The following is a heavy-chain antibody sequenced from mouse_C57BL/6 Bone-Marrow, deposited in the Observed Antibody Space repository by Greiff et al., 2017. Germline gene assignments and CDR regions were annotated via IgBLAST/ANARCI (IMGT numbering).Heavy chain of an antibody. CDR1: GYTFTSYW. Sequence: QVQLQQPGAELVRPGTSVKLSCKASGYTFTSYWMHWVKQRPGQGLEWIGVIDPSDSYTNYNQKFKGKATLTVDTSSSTAYMQLSSLTSEDSAVYYCARPTTGVDYAMDYWGQGTSVTVSS. V-gene: IGHV1-59*01. J-gene: IGHJ4*01. CDR2: IDPSDSYT. D-gene: IGHD1-1*01. CDR3: ARPTTGVDYAMDY.